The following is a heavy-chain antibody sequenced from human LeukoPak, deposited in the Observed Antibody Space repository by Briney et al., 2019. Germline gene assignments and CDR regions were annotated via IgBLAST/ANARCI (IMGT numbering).Heavy chain of an antibody. V-gene: IGHV3-21*04. CDR2: ISSSSSYI. CDR3: ARTSHYVDIAATIPYGIYYFDY. CDR1: GFTFSSYS. J-gene: IGHJ4*02. D-gene: IGHD5-12*01. Sequence: PGGSLRLSCAASGFTFSSYSMNWVRQAPGKGLEWVSSISSSSSYIYYADSVEGRFTISRDNAKNSLYLQMNSLREEDTAVYYCARTSHYVDIAATIPYGIYYFDYWGQGTLVTVSS.